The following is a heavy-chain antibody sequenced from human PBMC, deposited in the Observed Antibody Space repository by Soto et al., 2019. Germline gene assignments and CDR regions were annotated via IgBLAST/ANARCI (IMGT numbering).Heavy chain of an antibody. CDR2: IKQDGSDK. J-gene: IGHJ4*01. D-gene: IGHD3-22*01. V-gene: IGHV3-7*01. CDR3: ARYGSSERCDKLLGEC. CDR1: GFTFRAYW. Sequence: EVQLVESGGGLVQPGGSLRLSCAASGFTFRAYWMSWVRQAPGKGLEWVANIKQDGSDKKYVDSVKGRFTISRDNAKNSLYQQINSLRAEDTAVYYCARYGSSERCDKLLGECWRQGTLVTVSS.